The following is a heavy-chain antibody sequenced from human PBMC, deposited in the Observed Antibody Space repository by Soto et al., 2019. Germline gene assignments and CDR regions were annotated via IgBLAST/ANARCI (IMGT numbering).Heavy chain of an antibody. CDR3: ARVQVDYYDSSGYSRAAFDY. V-gene: IGHV1-3*01. D-gene: IGHD3-22*01. CDR1: GYTFTSYA. CDR2: INAGNGNT. J-gene: IGHJ4*02. Sequence: ASVKVSCKASGYTFTSYAMHWVRQAPGQRLEWMGWINAGNGNTKYSQKFQGRVTITRDTSASTAYMELSRLRSDDTAVYYCARVQVDYYDSSGYSRAAFDYWGQGTLVTV.